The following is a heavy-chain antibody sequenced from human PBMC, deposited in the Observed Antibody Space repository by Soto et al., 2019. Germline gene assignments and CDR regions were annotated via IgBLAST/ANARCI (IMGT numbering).Heavy chain of an antibody. D-gene: IGHD2-15*01. Sequence: SETLSLTCTVSGGSISSYYWSWIRQPPGKGLEWIGYIYYSGSTNYNPSLKSRVTISVDTSKNQFSLKLSSVTAADTAVYYCARLIQWVVVAATFEVGPFDPWGQGTLVTVSS. V-gene: IGHV4-59*08. J-gene: IGHJ5*02. CDR2: IYYSGST. CDR1: GGSISSYY. CDR3: ARLIQWVVVAATFEVGPFDP.